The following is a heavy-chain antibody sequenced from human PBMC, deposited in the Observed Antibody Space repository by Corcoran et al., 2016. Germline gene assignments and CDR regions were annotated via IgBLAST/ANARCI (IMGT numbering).Heavy chain of an antibody. D-gene: IGHD3-16*01. V-gene: IGHV3-7*03. CDR2: INKDGSEK. J-gene: IGHJ4*02. CDR1: GFTFSYFC. Sequence: EVQLVESGGGSVQPGGSLRLSCAPSGFTFSYFCMTWVRQAPGKGLEWVASINKDGSEKYYVDSVKGRFTFSRYGAKKSLYLYMNSLSTEDTAGYYWARGGATRFDYWGQGTLVTVSS. CDR3: ARGGATRFDY.